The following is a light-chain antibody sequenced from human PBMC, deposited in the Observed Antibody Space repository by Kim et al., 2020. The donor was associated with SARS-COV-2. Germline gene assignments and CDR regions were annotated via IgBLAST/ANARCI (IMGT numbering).Light chain of an antibody. CDR3: QVWDSSWV. CDR2: RDT. Sequence: VSVALGQTARITCGGSNIGSKKVHWYQQKPGQAPVLVIYRDTNRPSGIPERFSGSNSGNTATLTISRAQAGDEADYYCQVWDSSWVFGGGTQLTVL. J-gene: IGLJ3*02. V-gene: IGLV3-9*01. CDR1: NIGSKK.